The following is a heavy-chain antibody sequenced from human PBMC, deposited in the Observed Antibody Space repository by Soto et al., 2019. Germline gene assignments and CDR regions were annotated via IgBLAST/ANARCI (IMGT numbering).Heavy chain of an antibody. CDR3: AREQGDAFDI. J-gene: IGHJ3*02. Sequence: GGSLRLSCAASGFTFSRYGMHWVRQAPGKGLDGVAAISYDGSNKYYIDSVKGRFTISRDNSKNTLYLQMNSLRAEDTAVYYCAREQGDAFDIWGQGTMVTVSS. CDR1: GFTFSRYG. CDR2: ISYDGSNK. V-gene: IGHV3-30-3*01.